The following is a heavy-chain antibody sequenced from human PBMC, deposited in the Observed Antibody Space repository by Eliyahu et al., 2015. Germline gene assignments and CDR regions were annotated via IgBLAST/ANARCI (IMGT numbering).Heavy chain of an antibody. V-gene: IGHV3-21*01. J-gene: IGHJ3*01. CDR3: ARERYSSTVGDVLDL. CDR1: GFRFTGHS. D-gene: IGHD4-11*01. CDR2: ISASTTKK. Sequence: EVQLVESGGGLVKPGESMRLSCVASGFRFTGHSMNWVRQAPGKGLEWVSSISASTTKKQYADSLEGRCTISRDNARNSLYLQMTSLRAEDTAVYYCARERYSSTVGDVLDLWGRGTMVTVSS.